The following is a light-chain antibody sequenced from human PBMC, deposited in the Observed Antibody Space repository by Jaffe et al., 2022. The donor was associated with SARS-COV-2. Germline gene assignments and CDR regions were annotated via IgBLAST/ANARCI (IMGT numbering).Light chain of an antibody. CDR2: DVS. J-gene: IGLJ3*02. V-gene: IGLV2-14*03. Sequence: QSALTQPASVSGSPGQSITISCTGTSSDIGGYMYVSWYQQHPGRAPKLMIYDVSQRPSGVSHRFSGSKSGNAASLTISGLQPEDEADYYCSSYTSSGTRVFGGGTKLTV. CDR1: SSDIGGYMY. CDR3: SSYTSSGTRV.